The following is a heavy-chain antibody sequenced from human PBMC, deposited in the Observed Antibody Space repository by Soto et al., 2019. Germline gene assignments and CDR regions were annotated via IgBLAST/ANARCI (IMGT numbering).Heavy chain of an antibody. V-gene: IGHV2-5*02. CDR2: IYWDDDK. Sequence: QITLKESGPTLVKPTQTLTLTCTFSGFSLSTSGVGVGWIRQPPGKALEWLALIYWDDDKRYSPSLKSRLTITKDTSKNQVVLTMTNMDPVDTATYYCAHHPPAHLPSYYYYYGMDVWGQGTTVTVSS. J-gene: IGHJ6*02. CDR1: GFSLSTSGVG. CDR3: AHHPPAHLPSYYYYYGMDV.